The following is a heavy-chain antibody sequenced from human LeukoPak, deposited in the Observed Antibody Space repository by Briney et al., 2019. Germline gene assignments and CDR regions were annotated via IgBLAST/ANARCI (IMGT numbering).Heavy chain of an antibody. Sequence: GASVKVSCMAYGYTFTGYYMHWVRQAPGQGLEWMGWINPNSGGTNYAQKFQGRVTMTRDTSISTAYMELSRLRSDDTAVYYCARGRGGGSYPYFDYWGQGTLVTVSS. D-gene: IGHD1-26*01. CDR2: INPNSGGT. CDR1: GYTFTGYY. CDR3: ARGRGGGSYPYFDY. V-gene: IGHV1-2*02. J-gene: IGHJ4*02.